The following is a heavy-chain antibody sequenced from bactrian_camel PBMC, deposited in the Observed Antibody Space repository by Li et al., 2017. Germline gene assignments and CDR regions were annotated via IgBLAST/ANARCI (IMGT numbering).Heavy chain of an antibody. J-gene: IGHJ6*01. CDR1: GYTLPMN. CDR2: IAGDGRT. V-gene: IGHV3S53*01. D-gene: IGHD1*01. CDR3: TARYEFGLGACSGVGGPGF. Sequence: QVQLVESGGGSVQAGGSLRLSCVASGYTLPMNMGWFRRLPGQEREGVAAIAGDGRTNYADSVKGRFTISRDNRKNILYLQMNSLTPGDTAKYYCTARYEFGLGACSGVGGPGFWGQGTQVTVS.